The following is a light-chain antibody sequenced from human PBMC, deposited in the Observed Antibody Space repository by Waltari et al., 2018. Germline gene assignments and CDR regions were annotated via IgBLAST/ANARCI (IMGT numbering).Light chain of an antibody. Sequence: QSVLTQPPSASGTPGQRVTISCSGTSSNVGGSTVHWYQPVPGTAPKLFINDRNKQPSWVADRFSCSKSSSCASLAISGLQSEDEADYYCAVWDARLNGPVFGGGTKVTVL. J-gene: IGLJ2*01. CDR3: AVWDARLNGPV. CDR1: SSNVGGST. V-gene: IGLV1-44*01. CDR2: DRN.